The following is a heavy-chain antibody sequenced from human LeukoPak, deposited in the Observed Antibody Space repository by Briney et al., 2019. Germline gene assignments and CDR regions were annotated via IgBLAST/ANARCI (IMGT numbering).Heavy chain of an antibody. CDR1: GYTFTSYA. J-gene: IGHJ3*02. CDR2: IIPIFGTA. CDR3: ARRGISYYDSSGYPSDAFDI. V-gene: IGHV1-69*13. D-gene: IGHD3-22*01. Sequence: AASVKVSCKASGYTFTSYAISWVRQAPGQGLEWMGGIIPIFGTANYAQKFQGRVTITADESTSTAYMELSSLRSEDTAVYYCARRGISYYDSSGYPSDAFDIWGQGTMVTVSS.